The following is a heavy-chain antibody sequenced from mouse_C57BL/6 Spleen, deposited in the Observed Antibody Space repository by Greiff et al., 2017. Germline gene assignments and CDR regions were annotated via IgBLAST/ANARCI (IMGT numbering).Heavy chain of an antibody. CDR3: ARQGPITTVVGAMDY. Sequence: EVKVVESGGGLVKPGGSLKLSCAASGFTFSSYTMSWVRQTPEKRLEWVATISGGGGNTYYPDSVKGRFTISRDNAKNTLYLQMSSLRSEDTALYYCARQGPITTVVGAMDYWGQGTSVTVSS. CDR2: ISGGGGNT. D-gene: IGHD1-1*01. CDR1: GFTFSSYT. J-gene: IGHJ4*01. V-gene: IGHV5-9*01.